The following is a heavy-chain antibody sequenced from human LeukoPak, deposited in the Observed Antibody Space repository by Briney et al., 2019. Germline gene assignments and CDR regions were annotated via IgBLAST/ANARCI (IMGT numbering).Heavy chain of an antibody. CDR1: GFTFNNYW. CDR3: ARIGYSSSSLDY. CDR2: IKQDGSVK. J-gene: IGHJ4*02. V-gene: IGHV3-7*01. D-gene: IGHD6-6*01. Sequence: PGGFLRLSCAASGFTFNNYWMSWVRQAPGRGLEWVANIKQDGSVKYYVDSVKGRFTISRDNAKNSVYLQMNSLRAEDTALYYCARIGYSSSSLDYWGQGTLVTVSS.